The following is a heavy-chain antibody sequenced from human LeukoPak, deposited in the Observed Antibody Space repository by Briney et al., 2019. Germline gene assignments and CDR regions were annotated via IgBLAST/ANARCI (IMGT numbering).Heavy chain of an antibody. V-gene: IGHV4-34*01. Sequence: SETLSLTCAVYGGSFRGYYWSWIRQPPGKGLVWIGEINHRGSTKYNPSLKSRVIISVGTSKNQFSLNLRSATAADTAVYYCARRDILTGYSYWGQGTLVTVSS. D-gene: IGHD3-9*01. CDR3: ARRDILTGYSY. CDR1: GGSFRGYY. CDR2: INHRGST. J-gene: IGHJ4*02.